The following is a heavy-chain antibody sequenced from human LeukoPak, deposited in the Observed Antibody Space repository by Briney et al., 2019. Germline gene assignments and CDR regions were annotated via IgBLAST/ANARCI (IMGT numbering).Heavy chain of an antibody. CDR1: NDSISSGYY. J-gene: IGHJ3*01. Sequence: PSETLSLTCAVSNDSISSGYYWGWIRQPPGKGLEWIGSIYYSGSTSYNPSLKSRVTISVDTSKNHFSLRRSSVTAADTAVYYCARNVTSYYDSRGYYAFDVWGPGTMVTVSS. D-gene: IGHD3-22*01. V-gene: IGHV4-38-2*01. CDR3: ARNVTSYYDSRGYYAFDV. CDR2: IYYSGST.